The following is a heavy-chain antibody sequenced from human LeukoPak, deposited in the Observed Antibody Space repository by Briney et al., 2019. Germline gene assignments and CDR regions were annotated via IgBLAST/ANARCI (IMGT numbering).Heavy chain of an antibody. D-gene: IGHD3/OR15-3a*01. CDR3: AKQSNDLGAGYYAPPGYGMDV. V-gene: IGHV3-23*01. CDR2: ISASGSYT. Sequence: GGSLRLSCAASGFTFSNYAMNWVRQAPGKGLEWVSGISASGSYTITADSVKGRFTISRDNSKNTRYMQMNSLRADDTAVYYCAKQSNDLGAGYYAPPGYGMDVWGQRTTVTVSS. J-gene: IGHJ6*02. CDR1: GFTFSNYA.